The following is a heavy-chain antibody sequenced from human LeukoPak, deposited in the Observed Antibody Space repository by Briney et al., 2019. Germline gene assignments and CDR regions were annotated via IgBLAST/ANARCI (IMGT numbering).Heavy chain of an antibody. CDR1: GFTFSSYA. CDR2: ISYDGSNK. D-gene: IGHD4-23*01. Sequence: GGSLRLSCAASGFTFSSYAMHWVRQAPGKGLEWVAVISYDGSNKYYADSVKGRFTISRDNSKNTLYLQMNSLRAEDTAVYYCARELAVTPLYYYYYGMDVWGQGTTVTVSS. J-gene: IGHJ6*02. CDR3: ARELAVTPLYYYYYGMDV. V-gene: IGHV3-30-3*01.